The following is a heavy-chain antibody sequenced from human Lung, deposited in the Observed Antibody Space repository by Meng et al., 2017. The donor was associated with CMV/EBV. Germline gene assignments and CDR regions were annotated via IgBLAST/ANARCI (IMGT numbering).Heavy chain of an antibody. D-gene: IGHD3-10*01. CDR3: LRRSGGSV. Sequence: VRPTAPLTVTHSVPRDAITTQSWWAGVRQPPGKGVEWIGESPHRGSSAYKPCLKGRVSRSIDKSKNQFPLKLTSVTAADTAVYHCLRRSGGSVWGQGTLVTVSS. V-gene: IGHV4-4*02. J-gene: IGHJ1*01. CDR1: RDAITTQSW. CDR2: SPHRGSS.